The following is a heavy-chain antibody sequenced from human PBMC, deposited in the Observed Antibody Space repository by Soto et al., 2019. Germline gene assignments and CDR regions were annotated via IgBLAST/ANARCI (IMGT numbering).Heavy chain of an antibody. J-gene: IGHJ4*02. CDR1: GFTFTNYA. CDR2: IGENPDIR. Sequence: EVQLLESGGGLVQPGESLRLSCAASGFTFTNYAMDWVRQAPGKGLEWVSTIGENPDIRHYADSLKGRFTVSRDNSRNTRYLQINSLRVEDTAVYYCEKCGRPSGLGSYFDHWGQGAQITVSS. CDR3: EKCGRPSGLGSYFDH. V-gene: IGHV3-23*01. D-gene: IGHD3-10*01.